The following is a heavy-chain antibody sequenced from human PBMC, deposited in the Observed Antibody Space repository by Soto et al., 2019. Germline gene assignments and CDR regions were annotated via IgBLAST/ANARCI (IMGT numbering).Heavy chain of an antibody. CDR3: ARPGFGESYYYGMDV. V-gene: IGHV4-39*01. CDR2: IYYSGRT. Sequence: PSETLSLTCTVSGGSISSSSYYWGWIRQPPGKGLEWIGSIYYSGRTYYNPSLKSRVTISVDTSKNQFSLKLSSVTAADTAVYYCARPGFGESYYYGMDVWGQGTTVTVSS. J-gene: IGHJ6*02. D-gene: IGHD3-10*01. CDR1: GGSISSSSYY.